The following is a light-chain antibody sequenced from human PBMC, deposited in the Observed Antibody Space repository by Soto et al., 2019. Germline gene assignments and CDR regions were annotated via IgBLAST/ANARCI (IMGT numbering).Light chain of an antibody. CDR3: SSYTSTSTPVV. J-gene: IGLJ2*01. CDR2: EVR. Sequence: QPVLTQPASVSGSPGQSITISCTGTSSDIGYYNFVSWYQQHPGKAPKLMIYEVRNRPSGVSNRFSGSKSGNTASLTISGLQAEDEADYYCSSYTSTSTPVVFGGGTQLTVL. V-gene: IGLV2-14*01. CDR1: SSDIGYYNF.